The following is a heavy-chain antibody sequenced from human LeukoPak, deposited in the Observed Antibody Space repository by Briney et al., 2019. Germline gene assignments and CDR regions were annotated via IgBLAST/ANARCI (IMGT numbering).Heavy chain of an antibody. V-gene: IGHV1-69*06. D-gene: IGHD3-22*01. CDR1: GGTFSSYA. CDR2: IIPIFGTA. CDR3: ARDSSLDGSSGPFDY. Sequence: SVKVSCKASGGTFSSYAISWVRQAPGQGLEWMGGIIPIFGTANYAQKFQGRVTITADKSTSTAYMELSSLRSEDTAVYYCARDSSLDGSSGPFDYWGQGTLVTVSS. J-gene: IGHJ4*02.